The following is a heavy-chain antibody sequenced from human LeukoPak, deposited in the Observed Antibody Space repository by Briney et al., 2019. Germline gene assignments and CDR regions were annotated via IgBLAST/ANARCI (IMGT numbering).Heavy chain of an antibody. D-gene: IGHD3-10*01. CDR2: ISAYNGNT. CDR1: GYSFNNYG. V-gene: IGHV1-18*01. CDR3: AKRGVVIRVILVGFHKEAYYFDS. J-gene: IGHJ4*02. Sequence: ASVKVSCKASGYSFNNYGITWVRQAPGQGLEWLGWISAYNGNTNYAQKLQGRVTMTTDSSTTMVYMELRSLRAEDTAVYFCAKRGVVIRVILVGFHKEAYYFDSWGQGALVTVSS.